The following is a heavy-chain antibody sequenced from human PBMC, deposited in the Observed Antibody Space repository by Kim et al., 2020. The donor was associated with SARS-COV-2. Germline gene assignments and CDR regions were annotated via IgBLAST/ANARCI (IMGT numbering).Heavy chain of an antibody. Sequence: ADSVKGRITVSRDNAKNSLYLQMNGLRDEDTAVYYCVRGHSDNGYENFHPWGQGTLVTVSS. V-gene: IGHV3-48*02. D-gene: IGHD6-13*01. J-gene: IGHJ1*01. CDR3: VRGHSDNGYENFHP.